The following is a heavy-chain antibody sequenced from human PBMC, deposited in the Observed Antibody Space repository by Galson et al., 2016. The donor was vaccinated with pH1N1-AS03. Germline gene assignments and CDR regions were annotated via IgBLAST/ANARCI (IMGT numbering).Heavy chain of an antibody. CDR1: GFTFSSYG. D-gene: IGHD6-19*01. J-gene: IGHJ2*01. V-gene: IGHV3-30*02. Sequence: SLRLSCAASGFTFSSYGMHWVRQAPGKGLEWVAFIRYDGSNKYHADSVKGRFTISRDSSKNTLYLQMNSLRAEDTAVYYCARDPDSVAGTSLDWYFDLWGRGTLVTVSS. CDR2: IRYDGSNK. CDR3: ARDPDSVAGTSLDWYFDL.